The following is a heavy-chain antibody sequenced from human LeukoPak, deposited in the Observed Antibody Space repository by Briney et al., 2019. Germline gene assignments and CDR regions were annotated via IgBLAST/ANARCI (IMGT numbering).Heavy chain of an antibody. CDR2: INHSGST. CDR3: TRAANAIYDY. Sequence: SEILSLTCAVYGGSFSGYYWSWIRQPPGKGLEWIGEINHSGSTNYNPSLKSRVTISVDKSKNQFSLKLSSVTAADTAVYYCTRAANAIYDYWGQGTLVTVSS. V-gene: IGHV4-34*01. J-gene: IGHJ4*02. CDR1: GGSFSGYY.